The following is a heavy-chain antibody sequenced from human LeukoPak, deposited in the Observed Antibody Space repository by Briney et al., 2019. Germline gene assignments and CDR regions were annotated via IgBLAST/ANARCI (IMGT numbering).Heavy chain of an antibody. J-gene: IGHJ4*01. CDR2: ISGSGGST. V-gene: IGHV3-23*01. Sequence: GGSLRLSCAASGFTFSSYGVSWVRQAPGKGLEWVSAISGSGGSTYYADSVKGRFTISRDNSKNTLYLQMNSLRAEDTAVYYCAKVRRYSSGWSYLFDYWGQGTLVTVSS. CDR1: GFTFSSYG. D-gene: IGHD6-19*01. CDR3: AKVRRYSSGWSYLFDY.